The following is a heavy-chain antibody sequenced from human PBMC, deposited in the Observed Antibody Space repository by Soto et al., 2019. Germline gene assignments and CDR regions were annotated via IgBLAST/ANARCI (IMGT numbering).Heavy chain of an antibody. V-gene: IGHV3-30*18. CDR1: GFTLSSSV. D-gene: IGHD6-19*01. J-gene: IGHJ3*02. CDR3: AKEGHTSGRCGCFNI. Sequence: GASVKVSCEASGFTLSSSVMHWVRQAPGKGLEWLSVISVDGRNDLHAGAVKGRFTISRDISKNMVYLQMNDLRPDDTAMYFCAKEGHTSGRCGCFNIWGQGTMVTVSS. CDR2: ISVDGRND.